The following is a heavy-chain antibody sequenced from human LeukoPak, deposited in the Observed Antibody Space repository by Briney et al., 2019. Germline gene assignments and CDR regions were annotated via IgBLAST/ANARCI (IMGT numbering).Heavy chain of an antibody. CDR2: ISTSGGST. D-gene: IGHD5-18*01. V-gene: IGHV3-23*01. CDR3: AQGHSHTAMYF. J-gene: IGHJ4*02. CDR1: GFTVTSYA. Sequence: GGSLRLSCAASGFTVTSYAMNWVRQAPGKGLEWVATISTSGGSTYYSDSVKGRFTISRDNSKNTLYLQMNSLRVEDTAVYYCAQGHSHTAMYFWGQGTLVTVSS.